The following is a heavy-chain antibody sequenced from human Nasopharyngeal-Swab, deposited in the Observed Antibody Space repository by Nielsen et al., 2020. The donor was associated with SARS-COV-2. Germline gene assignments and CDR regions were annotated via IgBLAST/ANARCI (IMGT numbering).Heavy chain of an antibody. D-gene: IGHD6-13*01. CDR3: TTDLAAAGDYYYYDYMDV. Sequence: GGSLRLSCAASGLTFSNAWMSWVRQAPGKGLEWVGRIKSKTDGGTTDYAAPVKGRFTISRDDSKNTLYLQMNSLKTEDTAVYYCTTDLAAAGDYYYYDYMDVWGKGTTVTVSS. V-gene: IGHV3-15*01. CDR1: GLTFSNAW. J-gene: IGHJ6*03. CDR2: IKSKTDGGTT.